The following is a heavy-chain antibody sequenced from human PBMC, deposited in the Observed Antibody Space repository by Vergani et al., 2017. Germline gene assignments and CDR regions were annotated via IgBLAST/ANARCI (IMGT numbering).Heavy chain of an antibody. CDR2: ISWDGGNT. CDR1: GFTFDDYA. J-gene: IGHJ4*02. Sequence: EVQLVESGGVVVQPGGSLRLSCAASGFTFDDYAMHWVRQTPGKGLEWVSLISWDGGNTYYADSVKGRFTISRDNSKNSLYLQMNSLRTEDTALYYCAKDSLYGSGSPPSIPTYFDYWGQGTLVTVSS. CDR3: AKDSLYGSGSPPSIPTYFDY. V-gene: IGHV3-43D*03. D-gene: IGHD3-10*01.